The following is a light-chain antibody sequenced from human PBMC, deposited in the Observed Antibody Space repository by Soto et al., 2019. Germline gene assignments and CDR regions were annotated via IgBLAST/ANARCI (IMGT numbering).Light chain of an antibody. V-gene: IGLV2-8*01. J-gene: IGLJ3*02. CDR3: SSHAGIINVV. CDR1: SSDVGGYNY. CDR2: EVT. Sequence: QPVLTQPPSASGSPGQSVTISCTGTSSDVGGYNYVSWYQQHPGKAPKLIIYEVTKRPSGVPDRFSGSKSGNTASLTVSGRLAEDEADYYWSSHAGIINVVFGGGPKLTVL.